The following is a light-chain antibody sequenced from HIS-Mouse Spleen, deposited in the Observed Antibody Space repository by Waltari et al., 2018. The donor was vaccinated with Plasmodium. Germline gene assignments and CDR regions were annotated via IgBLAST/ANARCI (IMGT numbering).Light chain of an antibody. Sequence: ELVMPHSPATLSVSPGERATLPCRASQSVSSNLAWYQQKPGQAPRLLIYGASTRATGIPARFSGSGSGTEFTLTISSLQSEDFAVYYCQQYNNWSFTFGPGTKVDIK. CDR3: QQYNNWSFT. CDR2: GAS. CDR1: QSVSSN. V-gene: IGKV3-15*01. J-gene: IGKJ3*01.